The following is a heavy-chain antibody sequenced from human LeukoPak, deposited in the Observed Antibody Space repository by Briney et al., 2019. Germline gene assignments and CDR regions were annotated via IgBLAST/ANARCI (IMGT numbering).Heavy chain of an antibody. D-gene: IGHD6-19*01. CDR1: GFTFCSYE. CDR2: ISSSGSTI. J-gene: IGHJ6*03. CDR3: ASTPADGQWLVLSPYYYYMDV. V-gene: IGHV3-48*03. Sequence: GGSLRLSCAASGFTFCSYEMNWVRQAPGKGLEWVSYISSSGSTIYYADSVKGRFTISRDNSKNSLYLQMNSLRAEDTAVYYCASTPADGQWLVLSPYYYYMDVWGKGTTVTISS.